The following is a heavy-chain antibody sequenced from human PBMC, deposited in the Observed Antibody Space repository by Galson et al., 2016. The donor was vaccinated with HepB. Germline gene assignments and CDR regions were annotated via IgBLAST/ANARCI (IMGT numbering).Heavy chain of an antibody. CDR2: ISSRSTYI. J-gene: IGHJ3*02. V-gene: IGHV3-21*06. CDR3: ARGNWNYADAFDI. Sequence: SLRLSCAASGFTFSNYNMNWVRQAPGKGLEWVSFISSRSTYIHYGDSVRGRFTSSRDNAKNSLYLQMNSLTPEDTAIYRCARGNWNYADAFDIWGQGTMVTVSS. CDR1: GFTFSNYN. D-gene: IGHD1-7*01.